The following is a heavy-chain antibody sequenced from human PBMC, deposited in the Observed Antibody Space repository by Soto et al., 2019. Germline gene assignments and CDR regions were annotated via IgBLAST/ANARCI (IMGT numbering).Heavy chain of an antibody. V-gene: IGHV3-21*01. D-gene: IGHD5-12*01. CDR2: ISSSSSYI. J-gene: IGHJ5*02. Sequence: EVQLVESGGCLVKPGGSLRLSCAASGFTFSSYSMNWVRQAPGKGLEWVSSISSSSSYIYYADSVKGRFTISRDNAKNSLYLQMNSLRAEDTAVYYCAREDSGYTYNWFDPWGREPWSPSPQ. CDR1: GFTFSSYS. CDR3: AREDSGYTYNWFDP.